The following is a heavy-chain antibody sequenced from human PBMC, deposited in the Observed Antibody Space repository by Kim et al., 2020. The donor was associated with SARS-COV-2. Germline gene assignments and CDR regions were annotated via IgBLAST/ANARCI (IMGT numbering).Heavy chain of an antibody. J-gene: IGHJ6*02. CDR2: ISYDGSNK. CDR3: AKVVIPTAVTHYYYGMDV. V-gene: IGHV3-30*18. Sequence: GGSLRLSCAASGFTFSSYGMHWVRQAPGKGLEWVAVISYDGSNKYYADSVKGRFTISRDNSKNTLYLQMNSLRAEDTAVYYCAKVVIPTAVTHYYYGMDVWGQGTTVTVSS. D-gene: IGHD3-22*01. CDR1: GFTFSSYG.